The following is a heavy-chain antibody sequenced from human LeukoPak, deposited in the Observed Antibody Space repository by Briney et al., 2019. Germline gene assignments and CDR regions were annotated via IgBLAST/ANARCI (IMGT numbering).Heavy chain of an antibody. Sequence: GGSLRLPCAASGFTFSSYAMHWVRQAPGKGLEWVAVISYDGSNKYYADSVKGRFTISRDNSKNTLYLQMNSLRAEDTAVYYCARAPLVVLRFLEWLSIDYWGQGTLVTVSS. V-gene: IGHV3-30-3*01. J-gene: IGHJ4*02. CDR3: ARAPLVVLRFLEWLSIDY. CDR2: ISYDGSNK. D-gene: IGHD3-3*01. CDR1: GFTFSSYA.